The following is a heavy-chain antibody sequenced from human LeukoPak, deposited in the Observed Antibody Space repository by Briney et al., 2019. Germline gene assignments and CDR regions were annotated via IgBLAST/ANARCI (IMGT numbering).Heavy chain of an antibody. CDR3: ATNPGGPCSSANCYGEAP. J-gene: IGHJ5*02. Sequence: PSETLXLTCAVYGGSFSGYYWXXXXXXPXKGXXXXXXXXXSGSTXXNPSLKSXXXXXXXXSKNQFSLKLSSVTAADTAVYYCATNPGGPCSSANCYGEAPWGQGTLVTVSS. D-gene: IGHD2-2*01. V-gene: IGHV4-34*01. CDR2: XXXSGST. CDR1: GGSFSGYY.